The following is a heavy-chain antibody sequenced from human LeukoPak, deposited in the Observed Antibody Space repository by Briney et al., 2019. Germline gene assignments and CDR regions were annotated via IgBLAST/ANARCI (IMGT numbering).Heavy chain of an antibody. Sequence: GESLKISCKGSGYSFSSYWIAWVRQMPGKGVEWMGIIYPGDSDTRYSPSFEGQVTISADKSISTAYLQWRSLKASDTAMYYCAKSPSGFTYGRNWLDPWGQGTLVTVSS. CDR2: IYPGDSDT. D-gene: IGHD3-22*01. CDR1: GYSFSSYW. CDR3: AKSPSGFTYGRNWLDP. J-gene: IGHJ5*02. V-gene: IGHV5-51*01.